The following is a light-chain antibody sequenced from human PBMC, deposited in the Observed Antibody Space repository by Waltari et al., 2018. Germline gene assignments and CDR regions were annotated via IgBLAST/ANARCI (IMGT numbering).Light chain of an antibody. Sequence: QPVLTQSPSASAALGAPVTLPCTLSTAHSAFAIAWHQQHPERGPRYLMKLNRDGSNTKGDEIPVRFSGSSSGAERYLPISSLQSEDEAAYYCQTWGSGIVTFGGGTQRTVL. J-gene: IGLJ2*01. CDR2: LNRDGSN. V-gene: IGLV4-69*01. CDR3: QTWGSGIVT. CDR1: TAHSAFA.